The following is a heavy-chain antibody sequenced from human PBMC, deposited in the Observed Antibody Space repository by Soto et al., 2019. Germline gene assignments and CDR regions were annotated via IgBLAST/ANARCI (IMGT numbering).Heavy chain of an antibody. CDR1: GFTFSSYS. D-gene: IGHD1-26*01. V-gene: IGHV3-48*02. Sequence: EVQLVESGGGLVQPGGSLRLSCAASGFTFSSYSMNWVRQAPGKGLEWVSYISSSSSTIYYADSVKGRFTISRDNAKNSLYRQMNSLRDEDTAVYYCAGSYDVVGAFDIWGQGTMVTVSS. J-gene: IGHJ3*02. CDR3: AGSYDVVGAFDI. CDR2: ISSSSSTI.